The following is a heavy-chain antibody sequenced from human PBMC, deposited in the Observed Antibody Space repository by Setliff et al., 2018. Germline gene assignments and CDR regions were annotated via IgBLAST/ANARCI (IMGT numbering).Heavy chain of an antibody. CDR2: IYHSWSA. CDR3: ARERMYYNFWSGYSDY. Sequence: SETLSLTCAVSGGSISSSNWWSWVRQPPGKGLEWIGEIYHSWSANYNPSLKSRVTISVDTSKNQFSLKLSSVTPADTAVYYCARERMYYNFWSGYSDYWGQGTLVTVSS. J-gene: IGHJ4*02. CDR1: GGSISSSNW. D-gene: IGHD3-3*01. V-gene: IGHV4-4*02.